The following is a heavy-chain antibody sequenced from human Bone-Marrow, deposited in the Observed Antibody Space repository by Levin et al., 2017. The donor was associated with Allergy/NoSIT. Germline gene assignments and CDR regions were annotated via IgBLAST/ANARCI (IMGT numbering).Heavy chain of an antibody. D-gene: IGHD4-23*01. CDR2: IYFTGDT. CDR1: GGSINSGGYY. CDR3: VRERVNGGFDF. V-gene: IGHV4-31*03. Sequence: SQTLSLTCTVSGGSINSGGYYWSWIRHLPVKGLEWIGYIYFTGDTYYNPSLKRRAAISADTSNNQYSLSLSSLTVADTAVYYCVRERVNGGFDFWGQGTLVTVSS. J-gene: IGHJ4*02.